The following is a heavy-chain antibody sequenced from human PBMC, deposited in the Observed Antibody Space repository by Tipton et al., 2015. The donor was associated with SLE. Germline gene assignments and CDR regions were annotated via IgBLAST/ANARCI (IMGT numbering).Heavy chain of an antibody. J-gene: IGHJ5*02. CDR1: GVSTSSGGYF. CDR2: IHYSGTT. CDR3: ARGRDWFDP. V-gene: IGHV4-31*03. Sequence: TLSLTCTVSGVSTSSGGYFWNWIRQYPGKGLEWIGSIHYSGTTHYNPSLKSRVTLAVDASKNQFSLKLSSVTAADTAVYYCARGRDWFDPWGQGTLVTVSS.